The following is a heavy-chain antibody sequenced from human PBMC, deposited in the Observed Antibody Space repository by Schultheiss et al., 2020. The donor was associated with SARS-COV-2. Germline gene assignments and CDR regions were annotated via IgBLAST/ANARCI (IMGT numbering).Heavy chain of an antibody. CDR1: GGSISSGYY. Sequence: SQTLSLTCTVSGGSISSGYYWGWIRQPPGKGLEWIGEINHSGSTNYNPSLKSRVTISVDTSKNQFSLKLSSVTAADTAVYYCAREGQVVGATVPYWGQGTLVTVSS. J-gene: IGHJ4*02. CDR3: AREGQVVGATVPY. V-gene: IGHV4-38-2*02. CDR2: INHSGST. D-gene: IGHD1-26*01.